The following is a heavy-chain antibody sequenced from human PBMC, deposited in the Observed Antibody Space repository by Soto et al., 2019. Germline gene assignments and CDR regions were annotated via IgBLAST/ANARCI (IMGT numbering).Heavy chain of an antibody. D-gene: IGHD3-3*01. CDR1: GYTFTSYD. V-gene: IGHV1-8*01. CDR3: ARGLRFTIFGVVPY. Sequence: QVQLVQSGAEVKKPGASVKVSCKASGYTFTSYDINWVRQATGQGLEWMGWMNPNSGNTGYAQKLQGRVTMTRNTSISTAYMELSSMRSEDTAVYYCARGLRFTIFGVVPYWGQGTLVTVSS. CDR2: MNPNSGNT. J-gene: IGHJ4*02.